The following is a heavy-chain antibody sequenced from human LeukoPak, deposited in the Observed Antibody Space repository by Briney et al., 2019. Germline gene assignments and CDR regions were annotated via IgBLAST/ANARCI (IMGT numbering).Heavy chain of an antibody. CDR1: GFTFSSYG. Sequence: GGSLRLSCAASGFTFSSYGMHWVRKAPGKGLEWVAVIWYDGSNKYYADSVKGRFTISRDNSKNTLYLQMNSLRAEDTAVYYCARESTMVRGVPIDYWGQGTLVTVSS. CDR3: ARESTMVRGVPIDY. J-gene: IGHJ4*02. D-gene: IGHD3-10*01. CDR2: IWYDGSNK. V-gene: IGHV3-33*01.